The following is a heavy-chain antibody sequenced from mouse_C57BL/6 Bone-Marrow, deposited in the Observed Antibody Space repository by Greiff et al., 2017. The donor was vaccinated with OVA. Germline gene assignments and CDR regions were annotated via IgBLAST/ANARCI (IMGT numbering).Heavy chain of an antibody. V-gene: IGHV5-4*01. CDR2: ISDGGSYT. CDR1: GFTFSSYA. J-gene: IGHJ2*01. CDR3: AKGYCDYDVDY. D-gene: IGHD2-4*01. Sequence: EVQGVESGGGLVKPGGSLKLSCAASGFTFSSYAMSWVRQTPEKRLEWVATISDGGSYTYYPDNVKGRFTISRDNAKNNLYLQMSHLKSEDTAMYYCAKGYCDYDVDYWGQGTTLTVYS.